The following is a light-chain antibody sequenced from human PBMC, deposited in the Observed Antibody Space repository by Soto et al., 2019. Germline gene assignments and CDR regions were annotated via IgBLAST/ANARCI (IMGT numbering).Light chain of an antibody. CDR3: HHYTTYST. CDR1: QSISIW. V-gene: IGKV1-5*03. J-gene: IGKJ1*01. CDR2: AAS. Sequence: DIKRTSSPSARAASIGDRVTITCRASQSISIWLAWYQQKPGKAPKLLIYAASSLESGVPSRFSGSGSGTEFTLLIRSLQLDDFATYCCHHYTTYSTFGQGTKVDIK.